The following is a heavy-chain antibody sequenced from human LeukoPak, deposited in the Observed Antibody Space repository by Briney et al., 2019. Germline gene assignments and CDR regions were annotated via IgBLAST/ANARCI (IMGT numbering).Heavy chain of an antibody. Sequence: ESLKISGKGSGYSFTSYWIGWVRQMPGKGLEWMGIIYPRDSDTRYSPSFEGQVTISSDKSISTAYLQLTSLKASDTTMYYCARLPIAAAGRKYNRVNWFDPWGQGTLVTVSS. CDR1: GYSFTSYW. V-gene: IGHV5-51*01. CDR3: ARLPIAAAGRKYNRVNWFDP. J-gene: IGHJ5*02. CDR2: IYPRDSDT. D-gene: IGHD6-13*01.